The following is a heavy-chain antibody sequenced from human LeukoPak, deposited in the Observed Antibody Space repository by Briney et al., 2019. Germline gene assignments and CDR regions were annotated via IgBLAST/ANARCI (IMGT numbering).Heavy chain of an antibody. CDR3: AKDVRRCNGACT. D-gene: IGHD2-8*01. Sequence: GGSLRLSCAASGFSFSTYSFSWVRQAPGKGLEWVSGTSASGGDTFYADSVKGRFTISRDNSKNTLSLQMNSLRVEDTAIYYCAKDVRRCNGACTWGQGTLVTVSS. V-gene: IGHV3-23*01. CDR2: TSASGGDT. J-gene: IGHJ5*02. CDR1: GFSFSTYS.